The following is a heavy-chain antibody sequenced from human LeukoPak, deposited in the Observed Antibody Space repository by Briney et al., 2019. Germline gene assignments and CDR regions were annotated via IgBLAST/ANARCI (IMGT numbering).Heavy chain of an antibody. J-gene: IGHJ4*02. V-gene: IGHV1-2*06. CDR1: GYTFTGYY. CDR2: INPNSVGT. Sequence: ASVKVSCKASGYTFTGYYMHWVRQAPGQGLEWMGLINPNSVGTNYARKFQGRVTMTRDTSISTAYMELSSLTSDDTAVYYCARGGSSGRYTLDYWGQGTLVTVSS. CDR3: ARGGSSGRYTLDY. D-gene: IGHD6-19*01.